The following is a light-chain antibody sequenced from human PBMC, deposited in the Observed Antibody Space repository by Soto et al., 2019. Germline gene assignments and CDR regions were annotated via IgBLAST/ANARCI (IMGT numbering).Light chain of an antibody. CDR1: QSVSSSY. CDR2: GAS. V-gene: IGKV3-20*01. J-gene: IGKJ1*01. Sequence: EIVLSQSPGTLSLSPGEGATLTCRASQSVSSSYIAWYQQRPGQTPSLLIYGASTRATGIPDRFSGSGSGTDFTLTISRLEPEDFAVYYCQQYGSQTTFGQGTKVDIK. CDR3: QQYGSQTT.